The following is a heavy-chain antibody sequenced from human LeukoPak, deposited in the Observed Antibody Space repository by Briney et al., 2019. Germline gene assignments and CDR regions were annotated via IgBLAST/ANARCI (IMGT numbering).Heavy chain of an antibody. CDR3: ARGGVVPAATYYFDY. J-gene: IGHJ4*02. CDR2: INHSGST. Sequence: SETLSLTCAVYGGSSSGYYWSWIRQPPGKGLEWIGEINHSGSTNYNPSLKSRVTISVDTSKSQFSLKLSSVTAADTAVYYCARGGVVPAATYYFDYWGQGTLVTVSS. V-gene: IGHV4-34*01. CDR1: GGSSSGYY. D-gene: IGHD2-2*01.